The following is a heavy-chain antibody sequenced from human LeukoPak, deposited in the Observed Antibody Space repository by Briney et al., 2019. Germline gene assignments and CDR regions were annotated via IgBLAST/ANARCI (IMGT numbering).Heavy chain of an antibody. V-gene: IGHV4-59*01. CDR3: ARALRASGYDLSY. CDR1: GGSISSYY. Sequence: SETLSLTCAVSGGSISSYYWSWIRQPPGKGLEWIGYIYYSGSTNYNPSLKSRVTISVDTSKNQFSLKLSSVTAADTAVYYCARALRASGYDLSYWGQGTLVTVSS. CDR2: IYYSGST. D-gene: IGHD5-12*01. J-gene: IGHJ4*02.